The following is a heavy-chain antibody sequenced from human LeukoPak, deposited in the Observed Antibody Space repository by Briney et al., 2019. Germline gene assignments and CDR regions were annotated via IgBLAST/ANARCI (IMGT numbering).Heavy chain of an antibody. J-gene: IGHJ4*02. V-gene: IGHV3-23*01. CDR2: ISGSGNST. CDR3: AKVLVLVSANRYYFDY. D-gene: IGHD2-15*01. Sequence: GGSLRLSCAASGLTFSGSAMSWVRQAPGKGLEWVSLISGSGNSTYYADSVKGRFTISRDNSKNTLYLQMNSLRAEDTAVYYCAKVLVLVSANRYYFDYWGQGTLVTISS. CDR1: GLTFSGSA.